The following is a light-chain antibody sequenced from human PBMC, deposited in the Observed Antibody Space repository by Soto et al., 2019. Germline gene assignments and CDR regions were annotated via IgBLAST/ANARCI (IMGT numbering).Light chain of an antibody. Sequence: EIVMTQSPATLSVSPGERATLSCRASQSVSSNLAWYQQKPGQPPSLLLYGASTRATGIRARVSGSGSGTEFTLTISSLQSEDFAVYDCQQYNNWPPLTFGQGTKVEIK. CDR2: GAS. CDR1: QSVSSN. CDR3: QQYNNWPPLT. V-gene: IGKV3D-15*01. J-gene: IGKJ1*01.